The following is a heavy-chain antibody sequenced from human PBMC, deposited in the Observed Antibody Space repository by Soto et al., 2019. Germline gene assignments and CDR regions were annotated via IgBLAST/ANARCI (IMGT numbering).Heavy chain of an antibody. CDR2: IYYSGST. Sequence: SATLSLTCAVSGGSISSSNWSCMVRQPPGKGLEWIGYIYYSGSTNYNPSLKSRVTISVDTSKNQFSLKLSSVTAADTAVYYCARRYGASFDYWGQGTLVTVSS. J-gene: IGHJ4*02. CDR3: ARRYGASFDY. D-gene: IGHD4-17*01. V-gene: IGHV4-59*01. CDR1: GGSISSSN.